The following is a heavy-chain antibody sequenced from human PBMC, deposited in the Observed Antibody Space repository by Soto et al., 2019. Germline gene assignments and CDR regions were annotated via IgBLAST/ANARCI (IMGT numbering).Heavy chain of an antibody. CDR1: GFTFSSYG. D-gene: IGHD3-10*01. Sequence: PGGSLRLSCAASGFTFSSYGMHWVRQAPGKGLEWVAVISGSGGSTYYADSVKGRFTISRDNSKNTLYLQMNSLRAEDTAVYYCAKIGPNGSVDYYYYGMGVWGQGTTVTV. CDR2: ISGSGGST. J-gene: IGHJ6*02. V-gene: IGHV3-23*01. CDR3: AKIGPNGSVDYYYYGMGV.